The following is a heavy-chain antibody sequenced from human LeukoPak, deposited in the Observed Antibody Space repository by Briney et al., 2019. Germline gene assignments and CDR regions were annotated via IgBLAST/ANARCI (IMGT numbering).Heavy chain of an antibody. CDR1: GFTVSSNS. CDR3: ARSYSSVIDY. Sequence: GGSLRLSCTVSGFTVSSNSMSWVRQAPGKGLEWVSFIYSDNTHYSDSVKGRFTISRDNAKNSLYLQMNSLRAEDTAVYYCARSYSSVIDYWGQGTLVTVSS. V-gene: IGHV3-53*01. CDR2: IYSDNT. J-gene: IGHJ4*02. D-gene: IGHD6-25*01.